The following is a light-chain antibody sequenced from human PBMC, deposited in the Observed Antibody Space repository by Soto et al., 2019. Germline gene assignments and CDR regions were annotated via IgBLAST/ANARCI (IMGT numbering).Light chain of an antibody. J-gene: IGKJ1*01. CDR2: AAS. Sequence: RVTLTCRASQGISNYLAWYQQKPGKVPNFLIYAASTLHSGVPSRFRGSGSGTDFTPTISNLPPEAVATYSCKNSRSAPRTFGQGTKV. CDR3: KNSRSAPRT. V-gene: IGKV1-27*01. CDR1: QGISNY.